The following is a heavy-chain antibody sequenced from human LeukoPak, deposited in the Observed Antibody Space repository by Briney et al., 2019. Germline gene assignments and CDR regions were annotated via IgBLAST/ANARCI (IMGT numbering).Heavy chain of an antibody. Sequence: PSETLSLTCTVSGGSISSSGYCWGWIRQPPGKGLEWIGSIDYSGNTNYNPSLKSRVTISVDMSKNQFSLKLSSVTAADTAVYYCARGGYCGGDCYFYYWGQGTLVTVSS. CDR3: ARGGYCGGDCYFYY. CDR2: IDYSGNT. D-gene: IGHD2-21*02. CDR1: GGSISSSGYC. V-gene: IGHV4-39*01. J-gene: IGHJ4*02.